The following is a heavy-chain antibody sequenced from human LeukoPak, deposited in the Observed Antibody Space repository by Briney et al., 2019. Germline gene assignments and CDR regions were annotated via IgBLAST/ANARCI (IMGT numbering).Heavy chain of an antibody. CDR3: ARDKEYSSSSVDN. CDR1: GFTFSSYA. J-gene: IGHJ4*02. Sequence: QAGGSLRLSCAASGFTFSSYAMHWVRQAPGKGLEWVAVISYDGSNKYYADSVKGRFTISRDNSKNTLYLQMNSLRAEDTAVYYCARDKEYSSSSVDNWGQGTLVTVSS. V-gene: IGHV3-30-3*01. CDR2: ISYDGSNK. D-gene: IGHD6-6*01.